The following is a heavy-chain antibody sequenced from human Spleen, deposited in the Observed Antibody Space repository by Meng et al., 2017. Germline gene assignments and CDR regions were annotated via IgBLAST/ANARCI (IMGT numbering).Heavy chain of an antibody. CDR1: GFTFSSCG. J-gene: IGHJ4*02. D-gene: IGHD3-22*01. V-gene: IGHV3-23*01. Sequence: GESLKISCAASGFTFSSCGMNWVRQAPGKGLEWVSAISGSGGNTYYADSVKGRFTISRDNSKNTLYLQMNSLGAEDTAVYYCARERYYDNSGYQYWGQGTLVTVSS. CDR2: ISGSGGNT. CDR3: ARERYYDNSGYQY.